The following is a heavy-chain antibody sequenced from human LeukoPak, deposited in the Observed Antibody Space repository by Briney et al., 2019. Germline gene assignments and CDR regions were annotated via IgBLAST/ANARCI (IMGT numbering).Heavy chain of an antibody. D-gene: IGHD3-3*01. J-gene: IGHJ4*02. CDR2: INHSGST. Sequence: SETLSLTCAVYGGSFSGYYWSWIRQPPGKGLEWIGEINHSGSTNYNPSLKSRVTISVDTSKNQVSLRLSSVTAADTAVYYCARALRFLEWLPHRCVFDYWGQGTLVTVSS. CDR1: GGSFSGYY. CDR3: ARALRFLEWLPHRCVFDY. V-gene: IGHV4-34*01.